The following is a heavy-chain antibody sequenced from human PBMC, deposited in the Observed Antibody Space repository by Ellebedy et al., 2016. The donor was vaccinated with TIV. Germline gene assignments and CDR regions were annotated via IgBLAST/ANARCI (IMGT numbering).Heavy chain of an antibody. D-gene: IGHD3-10*01. CDR2: IYWNDDK. CDR1: GFSLSTSGVG. CDR3: ARSPYGSPSDWFDP. V-gene: IGHV2-5*01. Sequence: SGPTLVXPTQTLTLACTFSGFSLSTSGVGVGWIRQPPGKALEWLALIYWNDDKRYSPSLKSRLTITKDTSKNQVVLTMTNMDPVNTATYCCARSPYGSPSDWFDPWGQGTLVTVSS. J-gene: IGHJ5*02.